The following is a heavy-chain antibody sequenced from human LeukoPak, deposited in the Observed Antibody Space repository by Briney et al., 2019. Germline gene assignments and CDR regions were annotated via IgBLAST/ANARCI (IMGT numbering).Heavy chain of an antibody. V-gene: IGHV3-30*18. CDR1: GFTFSSYG. CDR2: ISYDGSNK. D-gene: IGHD4-23*01. Sequence: GRSLRLSCAASGFTFSSYGMHWVRQAPGKGLEWVAVISYDGSNKYYVDSVKGRFTISRDNSKNTLYLQMNSLRAEDTAVYYCAKDFRRGTTVVTYYFDYWGQGTLVTVSS. J-gene: IGHJ4*02. CDR3: AKDFRRGTTVVTYYFDY.